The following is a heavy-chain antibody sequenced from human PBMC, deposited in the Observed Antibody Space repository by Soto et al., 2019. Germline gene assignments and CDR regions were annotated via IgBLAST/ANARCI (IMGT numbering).Heavy chain of an antibody. CDR2: ISGSGGST. CDR1: GFAFSSYA. D-gene: IGHD2-21*01. CDR3: AKARVVALQADSGMDA. Sequence: GGPLRLSCAASGFAFSSYAMRWVCQAPGKGLEWVSAISGSGGSTYYADSVKGRFTISRDNSKNTLYLQMNSLRAEDTAVYYCAKARVVALQADSGMDALGQEATLTISS. J-gene: IGHJ6*02. V-gene: IGHV3-23*01.